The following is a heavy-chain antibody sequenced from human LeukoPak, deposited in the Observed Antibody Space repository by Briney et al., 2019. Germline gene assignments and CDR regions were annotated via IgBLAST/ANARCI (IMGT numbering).Heavy chain of an antibody. J-gene: IGHJ5*02. CDR3: ARTVGYGDYHWFDP. CDR2: IYSGGST. V-gene: IGHV3-66*01. CDR1: GFTVSSNY. Sequence: PGGSLRLSCAASGFTVSSNYMSWVRQAPGKGLEWVSVIYSGGSTYYADSVKGRFTISRDNSKNTLYLQMNSLRAEDTAVYYCARTVGYGDYHWFDPWGQGTLVTVSS. D-gene: IGHD4-17*01.